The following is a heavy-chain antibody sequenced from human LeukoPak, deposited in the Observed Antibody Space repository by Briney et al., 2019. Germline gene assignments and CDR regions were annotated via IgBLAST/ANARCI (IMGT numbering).Heavy chain of an antibody. Sequence: SETLSLTCTVSGGSISSSGYCWGWIRQPPGKGLEWIGRIYTSGSTNYNPSLKSRVTISVDTSKNQFSLKLSSVTAADTAVYYCARGYGVLLWFGEYAWFDPWGQGTLVTVSS. J-gene: IGHJ5*02. D-gene: IGHD3-10*01. CDR3: ARGYGVLLWFGEYAWFDP. CDR1: GGSISSSGYC. V-gene: IGHV4-61*02. CDR2: IYTSGST.